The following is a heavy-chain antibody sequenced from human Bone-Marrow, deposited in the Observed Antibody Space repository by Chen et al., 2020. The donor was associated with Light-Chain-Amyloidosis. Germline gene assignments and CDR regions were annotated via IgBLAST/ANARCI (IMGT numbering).Heavy chain of an antibody. V-gene: IGHV3-9*01. CDR1: GFTFDDYA. D-gene: IGHD1-7*01. J-gene: IGHJ4*02. Sequence: EVQLVESGGGLVQPGRSLRLSCAASGFTFDDYAMHWVRQAPGKGLEWVSGISWNSGSIGYADSVKGRFTISRDNAKNSLYLQMNSLRAEDTALYYCAKDRGSLELPNWGQGTLVTVSS. CDR3: AKDRGSLELPN. CDR2: ISWNSGSI.